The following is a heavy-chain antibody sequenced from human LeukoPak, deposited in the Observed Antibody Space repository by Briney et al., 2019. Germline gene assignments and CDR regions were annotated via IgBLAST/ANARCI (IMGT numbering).Heavy chain of an antibody. D-gene: IGHD7-27*01. Sequence: SETLSLTCTVSGGSISSYYWSWIRQPPGKGLEWIGYIYTSGSTNYNPPLKSRVTISVDTSKNQFSLKLSSVTAADTAVYYCARHGPTGDRDYFDYWGQGTLVTVSS. J-gene: IGHJ4*02. CDR3: ARHGPTGDRDYFDY. V-gene: IGHV4-4*09. CDR2: IYTSGST. CDR1: GGSISSYY.